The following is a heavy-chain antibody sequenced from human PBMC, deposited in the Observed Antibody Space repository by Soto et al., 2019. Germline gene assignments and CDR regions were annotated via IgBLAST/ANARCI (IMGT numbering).Heavy chain of an antibody. J-gene: IGHJ4*02. CDR2: ISSSSSYI. Sequence: GGSLRLSCAASGFTFSSYSMNWVRQAPGKGLEWVSSISSSSSYIYYADSVKGRFTISRDNAKNSLYLQMNSLRAEDTAVYYCASSYHHGSGWYNFDYWGQGTMVTVSS. V-gene: IGHV3-21*01. D-gene: IGHD6-19*01. CDR3: ASSYHHGSGWYNFDY. CDR1: GFTFSSYS.